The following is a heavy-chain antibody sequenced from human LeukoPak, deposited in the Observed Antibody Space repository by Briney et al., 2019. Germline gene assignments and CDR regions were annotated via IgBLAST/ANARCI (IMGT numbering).Heavy chain of an antibody. Sequence: GASVKVSCKASGYTFTSYGISWVRQAPGQGLEWMGWISAYNGNTNYAQKLQGRVTMTTDTSTSTAYMELRSLRSDDTAVYYCARDLYSKGWLGYYYMDVWGKGTTVTVSS. J-gene: IGHJ6*03. V-gene: IGHV1-18*01. CDR3: ARDLYSKGWLGYYYMDV. CDR1: GYTFTSYG. CDR2: ISAYNGNT. D-gene: IGHD4-11*01.